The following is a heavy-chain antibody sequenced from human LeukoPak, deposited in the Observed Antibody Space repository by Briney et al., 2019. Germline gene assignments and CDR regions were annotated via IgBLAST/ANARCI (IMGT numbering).Heavy chain of an antibody. V-gene: IGHV4-39*07. J-gene: IGHJ4*02. CDR2: IYYSGST. Sequence: SETLSLTCTVSGGSISSSSYYWGWIRQPPGKGLEWIGSIYYSGSTYYNPSLKSRVTISVDTSKNQFSLKLSSVTAADTAVYYCARVPLLPDYWGQGALVTVSS. D-gene: IGHD2-15*01. CDR1: GGSISSSSYY. CDR3: ARVPLLPDY.